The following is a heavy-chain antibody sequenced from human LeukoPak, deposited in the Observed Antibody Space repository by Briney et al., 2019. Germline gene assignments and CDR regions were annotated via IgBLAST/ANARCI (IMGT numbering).Heavy chain of an antibody. CDR3: ARYRNCGSDCYDAFDI. Sequence: SETLSLTCTVSGYPISSGYYWGSIRQPPGKGLEWIGGIYHRGSTYYNPSLKSRVTISVDTSKNQFSLKLNSVTAADPAVYYCARYRNCGSDCYDAFDIWGQGTMVTVSS. CDR2: IYHRGST. J-gene: IGHJ3*02. CDR1: GYPISSGYY. D-gene: IGHD2-21*02. V-gene: IGHV4-38-2*02.